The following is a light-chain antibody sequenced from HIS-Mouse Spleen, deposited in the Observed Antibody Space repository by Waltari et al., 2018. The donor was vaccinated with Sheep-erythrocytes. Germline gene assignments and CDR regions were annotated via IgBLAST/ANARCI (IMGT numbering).Light chain of an antibody. J-gene: IGLJ2*01. CDR2: QDS. CDR3: QAWDSSTAV. Sequence: SYELTQPTSVSVSPGQTASITCSGDKLGDQYACWYQQKPGQSPVLVIYQDSKRPSGIPERFSGSNSGNTATLTISGTQAMDEADYYCQAWDSSTAVFGGGTKLTVL. V-gene: IGLV3-1*01. CDR1: KLGDQY.